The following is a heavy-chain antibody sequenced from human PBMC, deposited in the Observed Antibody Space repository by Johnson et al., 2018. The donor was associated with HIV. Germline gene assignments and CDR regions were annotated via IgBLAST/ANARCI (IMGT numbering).Heavy chain of an antibody. CDR2: IYSGGST. D-gene: IGHD3-3*01. CDR3: ARGDFWSGYPDAFDI. V-gene: IGHV3-66*01. J-gene: IGHJ3*02. Sequence: EVQLVESGGGLVQPGGSLRLSCAASGFTVSNYYMTWVRQSPGKGLEWVSVIYSGGSTYYADSVKGRFTISRDNSKNTLYLQMNSLRAEDTAVYYCARGDFWSGYPDAFDIWGQGTMVTVSS. CDR1: GFTVSNYY.